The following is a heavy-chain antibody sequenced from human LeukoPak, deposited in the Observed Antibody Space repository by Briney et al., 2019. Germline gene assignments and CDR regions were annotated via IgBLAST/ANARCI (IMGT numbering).Heavy chain of an antibody. V-gene: IGHV1-8*01. CDR1: GYTFTSYD. CDR3: AIPYSSYDFWSGYYTPGGYYYYGMDV. D-gene: IGHD3-3*01. J-gene: IGHJ6*02. CDR2: MNPNSGNT. Sequence: GASVKVSCKASGYTFTSYDINWVRQATGQGLEWMGWMNPNSGNTGYAQKFQGRVTMTRNTSISTAYMELSSLRSEDTAVYYCAIPYSSYDFWSGYYTPGGYYYYGMDVWGQGTTVTVSS.